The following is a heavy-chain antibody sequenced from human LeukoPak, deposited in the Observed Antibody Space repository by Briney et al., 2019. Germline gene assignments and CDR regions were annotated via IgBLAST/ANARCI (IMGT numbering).Heavy chain of an antibody. CDR2: IYYSGST. CDR3: ASGMQWLDAFDI. Sequence: IPSQTLSLTCTVSGGSISSGDYYWSWIRQPPGKGLEWIGYIYYSGSTYYNPSLKSRVTVSVDTSKNQFSLKLSSVTAADTAVYYCASGMQWLDAFDIWGQGTMVTVSS. D-gene: IGHD6-19*01. V-gene: IGHV4-30-4*08. J-gene: IGHJ3*02. CDR1: GGSISSGDYY.